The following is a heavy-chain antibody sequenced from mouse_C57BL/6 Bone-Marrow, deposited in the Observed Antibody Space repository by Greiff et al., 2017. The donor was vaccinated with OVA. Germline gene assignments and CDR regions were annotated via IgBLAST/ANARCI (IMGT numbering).Heavy chain of an antibody. CDR2: ISSGSSTI. V-gene: IGHV5-17*01. J-gene: IGHJ2*01. Sequence: EVMLVDSGGGLVKPGGSLKLSCAASGFTFSDYGMHWVRQAPEKGLEWVAYISSGSSTIYYADTVKGRFTISRDNAKNTLFLQMTSLRSEDTAMYYCASSSYFDYWGQGTTLTVSS. D-gene: IGHD1-1*01. CDR3: ASSSYFDY. CDR1: GFTFSDYG.